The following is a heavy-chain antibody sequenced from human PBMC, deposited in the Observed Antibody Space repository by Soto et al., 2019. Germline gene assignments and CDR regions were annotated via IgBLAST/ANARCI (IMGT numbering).Heavy chain of an antibody. Sequence: EVQLLESGGGLVQPGESLRLSCAASGFTFRSYWMHWVRQATGKGLEWDSRINSDGSSTSYADSVKGRFTISRDNAKYSLYLPMNRLNGEDTAVYCFARGYSSCWLQVGAFGSWGQGTMVDVPS. V-gene: IGHV3-74*02. CDR2: INSDGSST. J-gene: IGHJ3*02. CDR3: ARGYSSCWLQVGAFGS. CDR1: GFTFRSYW. D-gene: IGHD6-19*01.